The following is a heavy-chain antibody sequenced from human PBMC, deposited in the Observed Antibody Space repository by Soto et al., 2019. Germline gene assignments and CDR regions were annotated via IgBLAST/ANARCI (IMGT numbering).Heavy chain of an antibody. CDR1: GGSFSGYY. CDR2: INHSGST. Sequence: SETLSLTCAVYGGSFSGYYWSWIRQPPGKGLEWIGEINHSGSTNYNPSLKSRVTISVDTSKNQFSLKLSSVTAADTAVYYCARVLTTPNQYCSSTSCSFDYWGQGTLVTVSS. J-gene: IGHJ4*02. V-gene: IGHV4-34*01. CDR3: ARVLTTPNQYCSSTSCSFDY. D-gene: IGHD2-2*01.